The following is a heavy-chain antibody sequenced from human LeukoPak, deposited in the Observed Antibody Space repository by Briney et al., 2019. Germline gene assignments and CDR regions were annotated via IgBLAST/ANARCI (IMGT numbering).Heavy chain of an antibody. Sequence: GGSLRLSCVVSGFTFSSYAMSWVRQAPGKGLEWVSGITGSGETTFYADSVKGRFTISRDNSKNSLYLQMNSLRAEDTAVYYCARDVRGYDFWSGSLIYGMDAWGQGTTVTVSS. CDR1: GFTFSSYA. J-gene: IGHJ6*02. V-gene: IGHV3-23*01. D-gene: IGHD3-3*01. CDR2: ITGSGETT. CDR3: ARDVRGYDFWSGSLIYGMDA.